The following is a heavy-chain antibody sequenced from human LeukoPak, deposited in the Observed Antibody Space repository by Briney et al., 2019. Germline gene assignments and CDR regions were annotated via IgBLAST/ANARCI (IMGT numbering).Heavy chain of an antibody. CDR2: MIPIFGTA. V-gene: IGHV1-69*05. CDR3: ARDRYCTNGVCYNDWFDP. D-gene: IGHD2-8*01. CDR1: GYTLTELS. J-gene: IGHJ5*02. Sequence: SVKVSCKVSGYTLTELSMHWVRQAPGQGLEWMGGMIPIFGTANYAQKFQGRVTITTDESTSTAYMELSSLRSEDTAVYYCARDRYCTNGVCYNDWFDPWGQGTLVTVSS.